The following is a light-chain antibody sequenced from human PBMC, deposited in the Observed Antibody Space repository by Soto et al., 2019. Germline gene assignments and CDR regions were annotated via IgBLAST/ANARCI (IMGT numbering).Light chain of an antibody. CDR2: EVN. V-gene: IGLV2-23*02. J-gene: IGLJ1*01. CDR1: SGDVGSYNL. CDR3: CSYAGSGAYV. Sequence: QSVLTQPASVSGSPGQSITISCTGTSGDVGSYNLVSWYQQHPGKAPKLMIYEVNKRPSGVSNRFSGSKSGNTASLTISGLQAEDEADYYCCSYAGSGAYVFGTGTKVTVL.